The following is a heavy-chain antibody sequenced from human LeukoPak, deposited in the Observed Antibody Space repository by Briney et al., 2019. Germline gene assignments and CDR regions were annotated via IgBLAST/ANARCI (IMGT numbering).Heavy chain of an antibody. J-gene: IGHJ2*01. D-gene: IGHD1-14*01. Sequence: PSETLSLTCTVSGGSINNNYWSWIRQPPGKALEWIGYVYSNGNINYNPSLKSRVTMSIETSKNQFSLKVPSVTAADTAVYYCASGTFDGPLYGTYWYFHVWGRGTLVTVSS. CDR3: ASGTFDGPLYGTYWYFHV. CDR1: GGSINNNY. V-gene: IGHV4-59*01. CDR2: VYSNGNI.